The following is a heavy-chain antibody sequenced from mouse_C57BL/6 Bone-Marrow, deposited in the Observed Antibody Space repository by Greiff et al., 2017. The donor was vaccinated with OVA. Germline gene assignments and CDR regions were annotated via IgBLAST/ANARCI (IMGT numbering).Heavy chain of an antibody. CDR3: ARHGDYYGLYAMDD. J-gene: IGHJ4*01. CDR1: GFTFSSYG. V-gene: IGHV5-6*01. D-gene: IGHD1-1*01. Sequence: EVQLVESGGDLVKPGGSLKLSCAASGFTFSSYGMSWVRQTPDKRLEWVATISSGGSYTYYPDSVKGRFTISRANAKNTLYLQMSSLKSEDTAVDYCARHGDYYGLYAMDDWGQGTSVTVSS. CDR2: ISSGGSYT.